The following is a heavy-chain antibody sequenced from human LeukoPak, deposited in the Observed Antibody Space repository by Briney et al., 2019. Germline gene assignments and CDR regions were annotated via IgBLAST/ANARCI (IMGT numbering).Heavy chain of an antibody. CDR3: AKAGPERGIAVAGSFDY. J-gene: IGHJ4*02. CDR2: INTGGDRT. CDR1: GFTFSSHA. D-gene: IGHD6-19*01. V-gene: IGHV3-23*01. Sequence: PGGSLRLSCAASGFTFSSHAMSWVRQTPGKGLESVSSINTGGDRTHYADSVKGRFTISRDNSKNTLYLQMNSLRAEDTAVYYCAKAGPERGIAVAGSFDYWGQGTLVTVSS.